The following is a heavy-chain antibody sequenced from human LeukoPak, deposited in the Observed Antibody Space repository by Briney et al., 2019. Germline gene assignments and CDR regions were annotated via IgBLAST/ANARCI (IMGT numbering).Heavy chain of an antibody. D-gene: IGHD2-15*01. J-gene: IGHJ4*02. CDR3: ARGLGIVVVVAATPYFDY. CDR2: IYYGGST. CDR1: GGSISSYY. V-gene: IGHV4-59*12. Sequence: PSETLSLTCTVSGGSISSYYWSWIRQPPGKGLEWIGYIYYGGSTNYNPSLKSRVTISVDTSRNQFSLKLSSVTAADTAVYYCARGLGIVVVVAATPYFDYWGQGTLVTVSS.